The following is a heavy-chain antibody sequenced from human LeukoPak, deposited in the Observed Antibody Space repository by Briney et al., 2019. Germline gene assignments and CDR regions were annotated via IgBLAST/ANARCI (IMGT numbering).Heavy chain of an antibody. D-gene: IGHD3-10*01. CDR2: ISYDGSNK. J-gene: IGHJ4*02. CDR1: GFTFSSYG. Sequence: QPGRSLRLSCAASGFTFSSYGMHWVRQAPGKGLEWVAVISYDGSNKYYADSVKGRFTISRDNARNTLYLQMNSLRAEDTAVYYCARESHGSGSYWGQGTLVTVSS. V-gene: IGHV3-30*03. CDR3: ARESHGSGSY.